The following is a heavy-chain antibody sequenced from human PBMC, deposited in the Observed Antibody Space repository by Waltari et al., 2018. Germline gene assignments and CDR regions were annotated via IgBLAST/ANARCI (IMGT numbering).Heavy chain of an antibody. V-gene: IGHV1-69*14. CDR2: IIPIFGTA. CDR1: GGTFSSYA. D-gene: IGHD5-12*01. CDR3: ARDGDGYNPDAFDI. Sequence: QVQLVQSGAEVKKPGSSVKVSCKASGGTFSSYAISWVRQAPGKGLEWMGGIIPIFGTANYAQKFQGRVTITADKSTSTAYMELSSLRSEDTAVYYYARDGDGYNPDAFDIWGQGTMVTVSS. J-gene: IGHJ3*02.